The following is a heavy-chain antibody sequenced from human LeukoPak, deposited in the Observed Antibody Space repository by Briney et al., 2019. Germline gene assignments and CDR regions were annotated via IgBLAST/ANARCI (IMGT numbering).Heavy chain of an antibody. V-gene: IGHV3-74*01. CDR2: INSDGSST. CDR3: ARWGYATMIAQKAAFDI. CDR1: GFTFSSYW. Sequence: GGSLRLSCAASGFTFSSYWMHWVRQAPGKGLVWVSRINSDGSSTSYADSVKGRFTISRDNAKNTLYLQMNSLRAEDTAVYYCARWGYATMIAQKAAFDIWGQGTMVTVSS. J-gene: IGHJ3*02. D-gene: IGHD3-22*01.